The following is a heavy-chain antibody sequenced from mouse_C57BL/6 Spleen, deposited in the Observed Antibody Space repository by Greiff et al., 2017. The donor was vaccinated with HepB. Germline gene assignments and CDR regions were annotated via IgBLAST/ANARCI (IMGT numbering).Heavy chain of an antibody. V-gene: IGHV5-4*01. Sequence: DVHLVESGGGLVKPGGSLKLSCAASGFTFSSYAMSWVRQTPEKRLEWVATISDGGSYTYYPDNVKGRFTISRDNAKNNLYLQMSHLKSEDTAMYYCARERGIYDGYYGAMDYWGQRTSVTVSS. CDR2: ISDGGSYT. J-gene: IGHJ4*01. CDR3: ARERGIYDGYYGAMDY. CDR1: GFTFSSYA. D-gene: IGHD2-3*01.